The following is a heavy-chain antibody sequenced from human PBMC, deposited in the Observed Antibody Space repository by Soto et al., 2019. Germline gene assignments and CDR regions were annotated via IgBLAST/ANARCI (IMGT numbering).Heavy chain of an antibody. CDR2: VYYSGTT. Sequence: PSETLSLTCSVSGGSVSDKTYYWSWIRQPPGKRLEWIGYVYYSGTTNYNPSPKRRVTISVDLSKNQFSLRLSSVTTADTALYYCARTTAVPNSLRSRYFFDYWGQGTLVTVSS. V-gene: IGHV4-61*01. D-gene: IGHD4-17*01. CDR1: GGSVSDKTYY. J-gene: IGHJ4*02. CDR3: ARTTAVPNSLRSRYFFDY.